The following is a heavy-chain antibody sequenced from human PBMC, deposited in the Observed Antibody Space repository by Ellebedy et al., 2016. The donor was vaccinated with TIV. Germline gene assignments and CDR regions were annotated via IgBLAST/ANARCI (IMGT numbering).Heavy chain of an antibody. CDR3: AREGRDTAMGLDY. CDR2: IYHSGST. J-gene: IGHJ4*02. Sequence: MPSETLSLTCTVSGDSISSSSYYRGWIRQPPGKGMAWIGEIYHSGSTNYNPSLKSRVTISVDTSKNQFSLKLSSVTAADTAVYFCAREGRDTAMGLDYWGQGTLVTVSS. D-gene: IGHD5-18*01. V-gene: IGHV4-39*07. CDR1: GDSISSSSYY.